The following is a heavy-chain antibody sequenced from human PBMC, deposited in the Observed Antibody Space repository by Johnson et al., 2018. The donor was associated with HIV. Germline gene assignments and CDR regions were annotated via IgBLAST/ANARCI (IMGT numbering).Heavy chain of an antibody. J-gene: IGHJ3*02. CDR3: ARDSRISLIVVVSRGGFDI. V-gene: IGHV3-30*04. CDR1: GFTFSSYS. Sequence: QVQLVESGGGVVQPGGSLRLSCAASGFTFSSYSLHWVRQAPGKGLEWVAVTSYDGGNKYYADSVKGRFTISRDNVKRSLYLQMNSLRAEDTAVYYCARDSRISLIVVVSRGGFDIWGQGTMVTVSS. CDR2: TSYDGGNK. D-gene: IGHD3-22*01.